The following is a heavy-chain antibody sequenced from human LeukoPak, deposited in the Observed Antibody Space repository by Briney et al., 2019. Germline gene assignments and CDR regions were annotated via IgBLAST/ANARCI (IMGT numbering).Heavy chain of an antibody. CDR3: AKGSCSSTSCYLWVYYFDY. CDR2: ISGSGGST. V-gene: IGHV3-23*01. D-gene: IGHD2-2*01. J-gene: IGHJ4*02. Sequence: PGGSLRLSCAASGFTFSSYAVSWVRQAPGKGLEWVSAISGSGGSTYYADSVKGRFTISRDNSKNTLYLQMNSLRAEDTAVYYCAKGSCSSTSCYLWVYYFDYWGQGTLVTVSS. CDR1: GFTFSSYA.